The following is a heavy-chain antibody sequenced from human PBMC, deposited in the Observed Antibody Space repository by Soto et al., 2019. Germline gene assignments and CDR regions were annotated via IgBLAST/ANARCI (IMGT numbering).Heavy chain of an antibody. CDR2: IYYSGST. D-gene: IGHD3-9*01. CDR3: AIGGLRYFDWSLNYYGMDV. V-gene: IGHV4-59*01. J-gene: IGHJ6*02. Sequence: SETLSLTCTVSGGSISSYYWSWIRQPPGKGLEWIGYIYYSGSTNYNPSLKSRVTISVDTSKNQFSLKLSSVTAADTAVYYCAIGGLRYFDWSLNYYGMDVWGQGTTVTVSS. CDR1: GGSISSYY.